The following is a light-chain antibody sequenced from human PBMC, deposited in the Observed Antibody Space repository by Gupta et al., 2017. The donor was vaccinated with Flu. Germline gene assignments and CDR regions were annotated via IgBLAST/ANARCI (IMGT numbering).Light chain of an antibody. J-gene: IGKJ2*01. Sequence: DVVITQSPLSLPVTDGQPASISCRSSQSLVYKDGNTYLNWFQQRPGQSPRLRIYEVSNRDSGVPNIFSGSWSGTDFTLDSSRQEADDVGVYYRKKDTPPWTFGQGTKLEIK. CDR1: QSLVYKDGNTY. CDR3: KKDTPPWT. CDR2: EVS. V-gene: IGKV2-30*01.